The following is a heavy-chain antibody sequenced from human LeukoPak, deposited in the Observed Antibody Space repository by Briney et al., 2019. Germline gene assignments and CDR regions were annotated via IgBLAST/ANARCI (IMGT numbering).Heavy chain of an antibody. Sequence: SETLSLTCTVSGGSISSGGYYWSWIRQHPGKGLEWIGYIYYSGCTYYNPSLKSRVTISVDTSKNQFSLKLSSVTAADTAVYYCARSRSSTSWTYYFDYWGQGTLVTVSS. D-gene: IGHD2-2*01. V-gene: IGHV4-31*03. J-gene: IGHJ4*02. CDR2: IYYSGCT. CDR1: GGSISSGGYY. CDR3: ARSRSSTSWTYYFDY.